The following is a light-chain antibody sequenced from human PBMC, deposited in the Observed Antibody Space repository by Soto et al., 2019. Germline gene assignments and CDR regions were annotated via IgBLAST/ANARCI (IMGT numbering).Light chain of an antibody. CDR1: SSDIGGYNS. CDR3: SSYTDTKSLV. Sequence: QSALTQSPSASGSPGQSVTISCTGTSSDIGGYNSVSWYQQHPGKAPKVMIYDVTKRPSGVPDRFSGSKSGNTASLTVSAPQAEDEADYYCSSYTDTKSLVFGTGTKLTVL. V-gene: IGLV2-8*01. CDR2: DVT. J-gene: IGLJ1*01.